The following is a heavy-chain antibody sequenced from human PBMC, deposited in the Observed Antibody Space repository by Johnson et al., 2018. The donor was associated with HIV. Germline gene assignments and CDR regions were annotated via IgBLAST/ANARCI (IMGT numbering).Heavy chain of an antibody. CDR3: AKGRSTAQFITYDAFDI. V-gene: IGHV3-20*04. CDR1: GFNFDDYG. CDR2: LNWNSGRI. Sequence: VESGGGVERPGGSLRLSCAASGFNFDDYGMSWVRQAPGKGLEWVSGLNWNSGRIGYADSVQGRFTISRDNAKNSLYLQMNSLRAEDTALYYCAKGRSTAQFITYDAFDIWGQGTMVTVSS. J-gene: IGHJ3*02. D-gene: IGHD3-10*01.